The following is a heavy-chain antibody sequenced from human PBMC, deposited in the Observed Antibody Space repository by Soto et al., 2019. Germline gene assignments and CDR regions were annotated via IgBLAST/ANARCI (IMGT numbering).Heavy chain of an antibody. CDR2: IYYSGST. CDR3: ARGTSLNYYDSSGYATLFDY. D-gene: IGHD3-22*01. V-gene: IGHV4-30-4*01. Sequence: QVQLQESGPGLVKPSQTLSLTCTVSGGSISSGDYYWSWIRQPPGKGLEWIGYIYYSGSTYYNPSLKSRVTISVDTSKNQFSLKLSSVTAADTAVYYCARGTSLNYYDSSGYATLFDYCGQGTLVTVSS. CDR1: GGSISSGDYY. J-gene: IGHJ4*02.